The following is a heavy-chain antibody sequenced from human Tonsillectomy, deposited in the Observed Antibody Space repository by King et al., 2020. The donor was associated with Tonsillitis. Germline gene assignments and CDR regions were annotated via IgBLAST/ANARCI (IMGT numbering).Heavy chain of an antibody. CDR1: GGSISTGNYY. Sequence: QLQESGPGLVKPSQTLSLTCTVSGGSISTGNYYWSWIRQHPGKGLEWIGYIYYSGYTYYNPSLKSRVTISVDTSKNEFSLKLSSVTAADTAVYYCAGTDLHYDILTGYSSGAFDVWGQGTMVTVS. D-gene: IGHD3-9*01. J-gene: IGHJ3*01. CDR2: IYYSGYT. V-gene: IGHV4-31*03. CDR3: AGTDLHYDILTGYSSGAFDV.